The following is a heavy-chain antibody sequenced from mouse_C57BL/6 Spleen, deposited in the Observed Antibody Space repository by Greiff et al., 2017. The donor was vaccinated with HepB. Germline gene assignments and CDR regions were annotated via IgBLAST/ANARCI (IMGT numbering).Heavy chain of an antibody. CDR1: GFTFSSYA. CDR3: ARDLDYSGRSYFDY. J-gene: IGHJ2*01. CDR2: ISPGGSYT. Sequence: DVKLQQSGAGLVKPGASLKLSCAASGFTFSSYAMTWVRQTPEQSLEWVANISPGGSYTYYPDKVKGRFTITRDNATNNLYLQMSHLKTEDTAMYYCARDLDYSGRSYFDYWGQGTTLTVSS. D-gene: IGHD1-1*01. V-gene: IGHV5-4*01.